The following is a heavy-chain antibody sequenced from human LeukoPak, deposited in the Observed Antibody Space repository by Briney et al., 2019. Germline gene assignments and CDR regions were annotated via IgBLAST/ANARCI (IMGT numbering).Heavy chain of an antibody. J-gene: IGHJ4*02. Sequence: GGSLRLSCAASGFTFSSYSMNWVRQAPGKGLEWVSYISSSSSTIYYADSVKGRFTISRDNAKNSLYLQMNSLGAEDTAVYYCAKEQWLAYGGFDYWGQGTLVTVSS. CDR2: ISSSSSTI. D-gene: IGHD6-19*01. CDR3: AKEQWLAYGGFDY. V-gene: IGHV3-48*01. CDR1: GFTFSSYS.